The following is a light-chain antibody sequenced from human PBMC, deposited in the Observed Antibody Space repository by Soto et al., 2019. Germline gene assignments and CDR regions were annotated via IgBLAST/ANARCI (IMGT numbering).Light chain of an antibody. CDR3: SSYTSSSTLGV. Sequence: QSVLTQPASVSGSPGQSITISCTGTSSDVGGYNYVSWYQQHPGKAPKLMIYEVSNRFSGSKSGNTASLTISGLQAEGEADYYCSSYTSSSTLGVFGTGTKLTVL. CDR2: EVS. CDR1: SSDVGGYNY. V-gene: IGLV2-14*01. J-gene: IGLJ1*01.